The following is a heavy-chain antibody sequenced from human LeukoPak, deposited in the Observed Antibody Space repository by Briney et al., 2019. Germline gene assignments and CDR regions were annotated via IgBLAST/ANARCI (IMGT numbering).Heavy chain of an antibody. CDR1: GYTFTSYG. D-gene: IGHD1-26*01. CDR2: ISAYNGNT. V-gene: IGHV1-18*01. J-gene: IGHJ3*02. CDR3: ARGGRWELPRPYAFDI. Sequence: ASVKVSCKASGYTFTSYGISWVRQAPGQGLEWMGWISAYNGNTNYAQKLQGRVTMTTDTSTSTAYMKLRSLRSDDTAVYYCARGGRWELPRPYAFDIWGQGTMVTVSS.